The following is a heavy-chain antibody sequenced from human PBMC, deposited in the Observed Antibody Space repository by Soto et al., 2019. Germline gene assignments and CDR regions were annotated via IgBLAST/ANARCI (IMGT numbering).Heavy chain of an antibody. CDR2: INHSGST. J-gene: IGHJ6*02. CDR3: ARDGTEDYDFWSGLRAGDYYYYGIDV. D-gene: IGHD3-3*01. V-gene: IGHV4-34*01. Sequence: SETLSLTWAVYGGSFSACYWILIRQPPGKGLEWIGEINHSGSTNYNPSLKSRVTISVDTSKNQFSLKLSSVTAADTAVYYCARDGTEDYDFWSGLRAGDYYYYGIDVRGQGTTVTGYS. CDR1: GGSFSACY.